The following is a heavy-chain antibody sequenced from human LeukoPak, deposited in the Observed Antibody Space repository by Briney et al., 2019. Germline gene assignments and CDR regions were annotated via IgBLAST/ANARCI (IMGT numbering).Heavy chain of an antibody. D-gene: IGHD6-19*01. J-gene: IGHJ4*02. CDR2: ISGDARTT. Sequence: TGGSLRLSCAASGFTFSRYWMHWVRQAPGKGLVWVSRISGDARTTTYAGSVKGRFTIFRDNAKNTLYLQMNSLRAEDTALYYCVRDRAVAGTEDFYFDFWGQGTLVTVSS. CDR1: GFTFSRYW. V-gene: IGHV3-74*01. CDR3: VRDRAVAGTEDFYFDF.